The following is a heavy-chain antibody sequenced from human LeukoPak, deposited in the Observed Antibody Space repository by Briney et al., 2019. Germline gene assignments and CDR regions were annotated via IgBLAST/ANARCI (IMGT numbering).Heavy chain of an antibody. Sequence: ASVKVSCKASGYHFTGYHVHWVRQAPGQGLEWMGRISTDSGDADIAQKFQGRVTMTRDTSISTAYMELSSLRSEDTALYYCARSERAGHNWFDPWGQGTLVTVSS. CDR1: GYHFTGYH. D-gene: IGHD3-10*01. CDR3: ARSERAGHNWFDP. V-gene: IGHV1-2*02. J-gene: IGHJ5*02. CDR2: ISTDSGDA.